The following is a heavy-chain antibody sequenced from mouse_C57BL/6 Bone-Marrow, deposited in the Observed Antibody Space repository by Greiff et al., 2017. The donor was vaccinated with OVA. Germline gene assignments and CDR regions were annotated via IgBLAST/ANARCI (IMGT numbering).Heavy chain of an antibody. CDR3: ALYYDLEGDYFDY. V-gene: IGHV1-81*01. CDR2: IYPRSGNT. J-gene: IGHJ2*01. Sequence: VQGVESGAELARPGASVKLSCKASGYTFTSYGISWVKQRTGQGLEWIGEIYPRSGNTYYNEKFKGKATLTADKSSSTAYMELRSLTSEDSAVYFCALYYDLEGDYFDYWGQGTTLTVSS. D-gene: IGHD2-4*01. CDR1: GYTFTSYG.